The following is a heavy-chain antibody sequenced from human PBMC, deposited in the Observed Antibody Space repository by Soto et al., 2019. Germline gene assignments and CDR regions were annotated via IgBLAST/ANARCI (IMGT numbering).Heavy chain of an antibody. J-gene: IGHJ4*02. D-gene: IGHD2-15*01. CDR3: AKAFLYCSGGSCYFDY. CDR1: GFTFDDYA. Sequence: PGGSLRLSCAASGFTFDDYAMHWVRQAPGKGLEWVSGISWNSGSIGYADSVKGRFTISRDNAKNSLYLQMNSLRAEDTALYYCAKAFLYCSGGSCYFDYWGQGTLVTVSS. CDR2: ISWNSGSI. V-gene: IGHV3-9*01.